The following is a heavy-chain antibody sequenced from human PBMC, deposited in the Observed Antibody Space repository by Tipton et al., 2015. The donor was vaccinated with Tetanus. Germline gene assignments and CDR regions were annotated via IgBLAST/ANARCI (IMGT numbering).Heavy chain of an antibody. CDR2: ILYEKST. V-gene: IGHV4-61*01. CDR1: GGPISSGSYY. D-gene: IGHD1-1*01. J-gene: IGHJ4*02. CDR3: ARANNEFPKKGPFDS. Sequence: TLSLTCTVSGGPISSGSYYWSWVRQPPGKGLEYLGYILYEKSTHFNPSLQSRLSMSGDPVKNQFSLRLTSVTAADTAVYYCARANNEFPKKGPFDSWGQGSLVIVSS.